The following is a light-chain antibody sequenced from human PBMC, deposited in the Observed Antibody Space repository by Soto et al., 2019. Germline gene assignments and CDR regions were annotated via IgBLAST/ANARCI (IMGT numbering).Light chain of an antibody. J-gene: IGKJ5*01. CDR3: QQFNNYPT. CDR1: QGISSA. V-gene: IGKV1D-13*01. CDR2: DAS. Sequence: AIQLTQSPSSLSASVGDRVTITCRASQGISSALAWYQQTPGQAPKLLIYDASSLESGVPSRLSGSGSGTDFTLPIRSLQPEDFATYYCQQFNNYPTFGQGTRLEIK.